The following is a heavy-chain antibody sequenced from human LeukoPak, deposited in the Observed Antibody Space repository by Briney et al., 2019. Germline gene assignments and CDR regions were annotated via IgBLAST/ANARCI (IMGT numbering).Heavy chain of an antibody. CDR1: GFIMNRYG. D-gene: IGHD6-6*01. CDR3: ARGRDEYSSSPHDD. CDR2: IWHDEGNK. V-gene: IGHV3-33*01. Sequence: GRSLRLSCAASGFIMNRYGMHWVPQAPGRGREWVAVIWHDEGNKFYADSAKGRFTISRDNLKNTLYLQMDFLRVEDTGLYFCARGRDEYSSSPHDDWGQGTLVTVSS. J-gene: IGHJ4*02.